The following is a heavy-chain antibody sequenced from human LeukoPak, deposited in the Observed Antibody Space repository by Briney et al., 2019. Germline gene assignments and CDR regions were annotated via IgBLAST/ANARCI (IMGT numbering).Heavy chain of an antibody. CDR2: ISGSGDDP. D-gene: IGHD2-2*01. CDR3: AKVTGYEDPDY. CDR1: GFTFSNYA. Sequence: GGSLRLSCAASGFTFSNYAMNWVRQAPGKGLEWVSSISGSGDDPSYADSVKGRFTISRDNSKNTLYLQMNSLRAEDTAVYYCAKVTGYEDPDYWGQGTLVTVSS. V-gene: IGHV3-23*01. J-gene: IGHJ4*02.